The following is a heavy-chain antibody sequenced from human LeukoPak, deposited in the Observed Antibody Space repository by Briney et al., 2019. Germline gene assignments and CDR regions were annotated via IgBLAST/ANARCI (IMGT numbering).Heavy chain of an antibody. Sequence: PSETLSLTCTVSGGSISSSSYYWGWIRQPPGKGLEWIGTIYYSGSTYYNPSLKSRVTISVDTSKNQFSLKLSSVTAADTAVYYCARDLVYGGNPNWFDPWGQGTLVTVSS. CDR1: GGSISSSSYY. J-gene: IGHJ5*02. D-gene: IGHD4-23*01. CDR2: IYYSGST. V-gene: IGHV4-39*07. CDR3: ARDLVYGGNPNWFDP.